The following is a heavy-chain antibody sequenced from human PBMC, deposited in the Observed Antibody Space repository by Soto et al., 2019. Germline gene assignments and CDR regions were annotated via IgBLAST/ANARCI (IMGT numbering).Heavy chain of an antibody. CDR3: ARDGTKSGYSGYDDWWFDP. Sequence: QVQLVQSGAEVKKPGASVKVSCKASGYTFTSYGISWVRQAPGQGLEWMGWISAYNGNTNDAQKLQGRVTMNTDTSTSTAYMELRSLRSDDTAVYYCARDGTKSGYSGYDDWWFDPWGQGTLVTVSS. J-gene: IGHJ5*02. V-gene: IGHV1-18*01. CDR2: ISAYNGNT. CDR1: GYTFTSYG. D-gene: IGHD5-12*01.